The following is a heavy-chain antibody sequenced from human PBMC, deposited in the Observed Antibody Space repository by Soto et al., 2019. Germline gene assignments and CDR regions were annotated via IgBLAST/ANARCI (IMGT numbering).Heavy chain of an antibody. D-gene: IGHD3-22*01. CDR3: ARIVVVAKGNYGMDV. Sequence: QVQLQESGPGLVKPSQTLSLTCTVSGGSISSGDYYWSWIRQPPGKGLEWIGYIYYSGSTYYNPSIKSRVTISVDTSKNQCSLKLSPVTAADTAVYYCARIVVVAKGNYGMDVWGQGTTVTVSS. V-gene: IGHV4-30-4*01. CDR1: GGSISSGDYY. CDR2: IYYSGST. J-gene: IGHJ6*02.